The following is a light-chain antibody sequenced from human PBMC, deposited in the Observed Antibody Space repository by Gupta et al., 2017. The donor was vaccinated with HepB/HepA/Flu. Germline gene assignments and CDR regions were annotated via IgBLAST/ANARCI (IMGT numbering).Light chain of an antibody. CDR3: QHYGSSAGT. J-gene: IGKJ1*01. V-gene: IGKV3-20*01. Sequence: EIVATHRPGTLSLSPGEIVTLSYRASQSVRSTYLAWTQNKPGQAPRLLINAAPSRATGIPDRFSGSGSGTDFTLTISSLEPEDFGMYYSQHYGSSAGTFGPGTXVEIK. CDR2: AAP. CDR1: QSVRSTY.